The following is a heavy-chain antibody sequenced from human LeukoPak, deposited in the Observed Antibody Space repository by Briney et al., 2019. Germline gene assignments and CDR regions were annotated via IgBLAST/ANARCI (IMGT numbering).Heavy chain of an antibody. D-gene: IGHD4-17*01. CDR1: GYTLTELS. CDR2: FDPEDGET. J-gene: IGHJ4*02. CDR3: ARELWTTVTTSRHPHDY. Sequence: GASVKVSCKVSGYTLTELSMHWVRQAPGKGLEWTGGFDPEDGETIYAQKFQGRVTITADKSTSTAYMELSSLRSEDTAVYYCARELWTTVTTSRHPHDYWGQGTLVTVSS. V-gene: IGHV1-24*01.